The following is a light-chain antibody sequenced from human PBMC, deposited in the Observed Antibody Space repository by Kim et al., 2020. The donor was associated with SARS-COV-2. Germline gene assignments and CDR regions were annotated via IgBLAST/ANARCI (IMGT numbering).Light chain of an antibody. CDR3: AGWDDRLSGPV. Sequence: QSVLTQPPSVSWTPGQRVTISCSGSTSNVAVNNVYWYQQLPGTAPRLLIYKNNQRPSRVPDRFSASKSGTSASLAISGLRSEDEADYYCAGWDDRLSGPVFGGGTQLTVL. V-gene: IGLV1-47*01. J-gene: IGLJ3*02. CDR2: KNN. CDR1: TSNVAVNN.